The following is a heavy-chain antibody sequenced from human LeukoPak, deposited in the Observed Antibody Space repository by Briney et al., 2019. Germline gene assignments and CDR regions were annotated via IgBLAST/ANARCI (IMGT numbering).Heavy chain of an antibody. CDR2: INHSGST. CDR1: GGSFSGYY. J-gene: IGHJ4*02. CDR3: ARVVLRFLDY. Sequence: PSETLSLTCAVYGGSFSGYYWSWIRQPPGKGLEWIGEINHSGSTNYNPSLKSRVTISVDTSKNQFSLKPSSVTAADTAVYYCARVVLRFLDYWGQGTLVTVSS. V-gene: IGHV4-34*01. D-gene: IGHD2/OR15-2a*01.